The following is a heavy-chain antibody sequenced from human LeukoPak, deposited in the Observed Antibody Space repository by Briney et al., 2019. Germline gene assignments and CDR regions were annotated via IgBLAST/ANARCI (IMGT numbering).Heavy chain of an antibody. Sequence: ASVKVSCKASGYTFTGYYMHWVRQAPGQGLEWMGWINPNSGGTNYAQKFQGWVTMTRDTSISTAYVELSRLTSDDTAVYYCARAGSISGIYEDFDYWGQGTLVTVSS. D-gene: IGHD1-26*01. CDR1: GYTFTGYY. V-gene: IGHV1-2*04. CDR2: INPNSGGT. CDR3: ARAGSISGIYEDFDY. J-gene: IGHJ4*02.